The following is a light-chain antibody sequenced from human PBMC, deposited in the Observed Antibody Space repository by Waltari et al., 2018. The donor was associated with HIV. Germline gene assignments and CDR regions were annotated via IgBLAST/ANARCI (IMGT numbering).Light chain of an antibody. CDR1: RSNLGTGYH. CDR2: GNT. CDR3: QSYDNSLGIV. Sequence: QSQLTQPPSVSGAPGQRVTISCTGSRSNLGTGYHVHWYQQVPGTAPKLLIHGNTHRPSGCPDRFSGSKSGTSASRAITGLQAEEEADYYCQSYDNSLGIVFGSGTKVTVL. J-gene: IGLJ1*01. V-gene: IGLV1-40*01.